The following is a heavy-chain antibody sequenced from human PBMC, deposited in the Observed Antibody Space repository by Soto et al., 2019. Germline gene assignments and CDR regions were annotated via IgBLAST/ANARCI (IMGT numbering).Heavy chain of an antibody. CDR3: ARHRFLNTIFGVVSYNWSDP. J-gene: IGHJ5*02. Sequence: SDNLSLTRTASGGTIGSRSYYWGWIRHPPGQGLEWVGSIYYSGSTYYDPSLKSRVTITVDTSKNHVTLKLSSVTAADTAVYYCARHRFLNTIFGVVSYNWSDPWGQGTLVTVAP. CDR1: GGTIGSRSYY. D-gene: IGHD3-3*01. V-gene: IGHV4-39*01. CDR2: IYYSGST.